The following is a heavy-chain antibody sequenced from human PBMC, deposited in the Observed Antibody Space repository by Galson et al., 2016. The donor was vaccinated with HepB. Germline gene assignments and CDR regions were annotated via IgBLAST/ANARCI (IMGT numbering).Heavy chain of an antibody. J-gene: IGHJ4*02. CDR1: GHTISNGGHY. CDR2: IHYSGRT. CDR3: ARGNYLYNSRTFQDF. Sequence: TLSLTCSVSGHTISNGGHYWNWIRHLPGKGLEWLGHIHYSGRTFYNPSVKGRLTISVDTSQNQFSLRLGSVTAADTAVYYCARGNYLYNSRTFQDFWGQGVQVAVSS. V-gene: IGHV4-31*03. D-gene: IGHD2/OR15-2a*01.